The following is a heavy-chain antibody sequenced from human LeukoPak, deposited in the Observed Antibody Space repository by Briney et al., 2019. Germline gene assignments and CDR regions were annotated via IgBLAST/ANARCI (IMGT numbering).Heavy chain of an antibody. CDR2: DCSGRRK. V-gene: IGHV3-53*04. CDR1: GCTARSNY. D-gene: IGHD3-10*01. CDR3: ARGRRGFDY. J-gene: IGHJ4*02. Sequence: GGSLPLTCAASGCTARSNYKSWVRLAPGAGMEGATVDCSGRRKCYAGSVKVRFTISRHNSQNTLYLQMNSLRAEDTAVYYCARGRRGFDYWGQGTLVTVSS.